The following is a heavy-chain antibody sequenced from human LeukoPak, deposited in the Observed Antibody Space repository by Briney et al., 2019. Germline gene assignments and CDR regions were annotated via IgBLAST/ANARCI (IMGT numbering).Heavy chain of an antibody. D-gene: IGHD6-19*01. J-gene: IGHJ4*02. V-gene: IGHV3-23*01. CDR2: ISGSGGST. Sequence: TGGSLRLSCAASGFTFSSYGMSWVRQAPGKGLEWVSAISGSGGSTYYADSVKGRFTISRDNSKNTLYLQMNSLRAEDTAVYYCAKVAQQWLVLPDYFDYWGQGTLVTVSS. CDR1: GFTFSSYG. CDR3: AKVAQQWLVLPDYFDY.